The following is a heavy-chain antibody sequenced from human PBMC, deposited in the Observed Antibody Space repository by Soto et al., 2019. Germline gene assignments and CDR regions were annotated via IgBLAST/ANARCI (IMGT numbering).Heavy chain of an antibody. V-gene: IGHV3-53*01. CDR1: GVTVNTNY. CDR2: IESGGSI. Sequence: EVQLVESGGGLIQPGGSLRLSCAGSGVTVNTNYMSWVRQSPGKGLEWVSLIESGGSIYYADSVKGRFTISGDSFKNTLSLQMNSLRVEDTAVYYCASTTVWKNAFEIWGQGTLVSVSS. CDR3: ASTTVWKNAFEI. J-gene: IGHJ3*02. D-gene: IGHD3-16*01.